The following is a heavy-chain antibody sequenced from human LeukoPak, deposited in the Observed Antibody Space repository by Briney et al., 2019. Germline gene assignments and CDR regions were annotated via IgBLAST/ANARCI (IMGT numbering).Heavy chain of an antibody. V-gene: IGHV3-33*06. CDR2: IWYDGSNK. CDR1: GFTFSSYG. D-gene: IGHD3-10*01. J-gene: IGHJ4*02. Sequence: GRSLRLSCAASGFTFSSYGMHWARQAPGKGLEWVAVIWYDGSNKYYADSVKGRFTISRDNSKNTLYLQMNSLRAEDTAVYYCAKDRGVRGETIDYWGQGTLVTVSS. CDR3: AKDRGVRGETIDY.